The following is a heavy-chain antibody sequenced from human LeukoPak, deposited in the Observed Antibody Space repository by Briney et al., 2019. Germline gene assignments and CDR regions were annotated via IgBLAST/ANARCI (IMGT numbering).Heavy chain of an antibody. CDR3: AYRLRQNWFDP. Sequence: ASVKVSCKASGYTFLNYGVTWVRQAPGQGLEWLGWISAYNGNTNYAQKVQGRVTMTIDTSTSTAYMELRSLRSDDTAVYYCAYRLRQNWFDPWGQGTLVTVSS. D-gene: IGHD4-17*01. J-gene: IGHJ5*02. V-gene: IGHV1-18*01. CDR2: ISAYNGNT. CDR1: GYTFLNYG.